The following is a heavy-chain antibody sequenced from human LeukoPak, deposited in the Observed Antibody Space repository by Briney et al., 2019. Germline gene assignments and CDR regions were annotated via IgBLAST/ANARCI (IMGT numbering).Heavy chain of an antibody. CDR2: ISSNGGRK. CDR1: GFNFNMYA. D-gene: IGHD3-9*01. CDR3: ARGGYDILTGYYLDY. J-gene: IGHJ4*02. V-gene: IGHV3-30*04. Sequence: GGSLRLSCVASGFNFNMYAIHWVRQAPGKGLEWVALISSNGGRKDYADSVKGRFTIDRDNSKNTVYLQMNSLRAEDTAVYYCARGGYDILTGYYLDYWGQGTLATVSS.